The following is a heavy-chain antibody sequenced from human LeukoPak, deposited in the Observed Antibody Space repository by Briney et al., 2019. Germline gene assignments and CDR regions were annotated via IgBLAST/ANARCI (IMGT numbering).Heavy chain of an antibody. CDR2: IYYTGST. J-gene: IGHJ4*02. CDR3: GRGGYSVIDY. Sequence: TSETLSLTCTVSGGSISSYFWSWIRQPPGKGLEWIGYIYYTGSTNYNPSLKSRVTISVDTSKNQFSLKLSSVTAADTAVYYCGRGGYSVIDYWGQGTLVTVSS. D-gene: IGHD5-18*01. CDR1: GGSISSYF. V-gene: IGHV4-59*08.